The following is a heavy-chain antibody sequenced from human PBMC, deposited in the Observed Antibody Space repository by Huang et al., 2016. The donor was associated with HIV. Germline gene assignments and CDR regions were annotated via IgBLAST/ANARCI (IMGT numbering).Heavy chain of an antibody. J-gene: IGHJ4*02. CDR3: AKGTYDSSGRHSGFDY. V-gene: IGHV3-30*18. CDR1: GFTFSSYG. D-gene: IGHD3-22*01. CDR2: ISDYGSEK. Sequence: QVQLVESGGGVVQPGRSLRLSCAASGFTFSSYGMHWVRQGTGKGLEWVAIISDYGSEKSDADSVKGRFTISRDNSKNTLYLQMNSLRVEDTTVYYCAKGTYDSSGRHSGFDYWGQGTLVTVSS.